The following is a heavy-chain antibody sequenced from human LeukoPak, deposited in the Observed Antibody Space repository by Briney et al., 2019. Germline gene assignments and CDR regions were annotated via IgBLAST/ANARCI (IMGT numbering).Heavy chain of an antibody. CDR1: GCTFSSYV. D-gene: IGHD3-22*01. J-gene: IGHJ3*02. V-gene: IGHV3-23*01. Sequence: GGSLRLSCAASGCTFSSYVMNWVRQAPGKGLEWVSVVSESGGSPFYADSVKGRFTISRDNSKNTLYLQMNSLRAEDTAVYYCARDNYYDSSGYSAAFDIWGQGTMVTVSS. CDR2: VSESGGSP. CDR3: ARDNYYDSSGYSAAFDI.